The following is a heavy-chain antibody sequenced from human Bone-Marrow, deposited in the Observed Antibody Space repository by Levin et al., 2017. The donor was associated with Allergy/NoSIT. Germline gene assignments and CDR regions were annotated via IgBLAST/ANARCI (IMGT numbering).Heavy chain of an antibody. J-gene: IGHJ4*02. CDR1: GFSFSTNA. V-gene: IGHV3-23*01. CDR3: AKDQTVAGTFDC. Sequence: GGSLRLSCAASGFSFSTNAMTWVRQAPGKGLEWVSTISGGGRTTYYTDSVKGRFTISRDTSHNTLYLQMNSLRAEDTAIYYCAKDQTVAGTFDCWGQGTLVSVSS. D-gene: IGHD6-19*01. CDR2: ISGGGRTT.